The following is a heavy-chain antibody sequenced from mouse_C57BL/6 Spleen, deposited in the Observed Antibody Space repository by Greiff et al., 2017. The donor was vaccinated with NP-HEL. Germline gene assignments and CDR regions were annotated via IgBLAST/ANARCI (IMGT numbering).Heavy chain of an antibody. V-gene: IGHV1-22*01. J-gene: IGHJ4*01. CDR3: GRWVLAYYAVDY. D-gene: IGHD2-3*01. CDR2: INPNNGGT. Sequence: EVKLMESGPELVKPGASVKMSCKASGYTFTDYNMPWVKQSHGKSLEWIGYINPNNGGTSYNQKFKGKATLTVNKSSSTAYMQLRSLTSEDAAVYYCGRWVLAYYAVDYWGQGTTVTVAS. CDR1: GYTFTDYN.